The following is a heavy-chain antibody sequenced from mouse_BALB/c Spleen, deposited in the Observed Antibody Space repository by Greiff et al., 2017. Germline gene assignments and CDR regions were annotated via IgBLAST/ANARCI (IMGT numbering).Heavy chain of an antibody. Sequence: LVESGPGLVAPSQSLSITCTVSGFSLTSYGVHWVRQPPGKGLEWLGVIWAGGSTNYNSALMSRLSISKDNSKSQVFLKMNSLQTDDTAMYYCARYYPPYAMDYWGQGTSVTVSS. V-gene: IGHV2-9*02. CDR2: IWAGGST. D-gene: IGHD1-1*02. J-gene: IGHJ4*01. CDR1: GFSLTSYG. CDR3: ARYYPPYAMDY.